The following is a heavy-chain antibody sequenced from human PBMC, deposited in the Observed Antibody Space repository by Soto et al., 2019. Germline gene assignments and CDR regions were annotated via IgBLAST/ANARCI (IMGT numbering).Heavy chain of an antibody. CDR3: ARDRVSPTVIAAAGFWFDP. V-gene: IGHV3-30-3*01. Sequence: PGGSLRLSCAASGFTFSSYAMHWVRQAPGKGLEWVAVISYDGSNKYYADSVKGRFTISRDNSKNTLYLQMNSLRAEDTAVYYCARDRVSPTVIAAAGFWFDPWGQGTLVTVSS. CDR2: ISYDGSNK. D-gene: IGHD6-13*01. J-gene: IGHJ5*02. CDR1: GFTFSSYA.